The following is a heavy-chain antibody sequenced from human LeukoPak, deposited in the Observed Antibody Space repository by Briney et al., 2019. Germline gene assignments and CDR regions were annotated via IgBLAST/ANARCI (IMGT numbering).Heavy chain of an antibody. Sequence: GGSLRLSCAASGFTFRGSGMHWVRQAPGKGLEWVAIIWSDGSNKYYTDSVKGRFTISRDNAKNSLYLPMNSLRAEDTAVYYCARNSRYSFDIWGQGTMVTVSS. J-gene: IGHJ3*02. V-gene: IGHV3-33*03. CDR2: IWSDGSNK. CDR1: GFTFRGSG. D-gene: IGHD1/OR15-1a*01. CDR3: ARNSRYSFDI.